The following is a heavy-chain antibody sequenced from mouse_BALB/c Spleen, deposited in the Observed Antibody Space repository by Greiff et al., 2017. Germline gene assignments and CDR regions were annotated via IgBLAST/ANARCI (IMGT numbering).Heavy chain of an antibody. CDR2: INPSNGRT. D-gene: IGHD2-1*01. V-gene: IGHV1S81*02. Sequence: VQLQQPGAELVKPGASVKLSCKASGYTFTSYWMHWVKQRPGQGLEWIGEINPSNGRTNYNEKFKSKATLTVDKSSSTAYMQLSSLTSEDSAVYYCARRNGNHYAMDDWGQGTSVTVSS. CDR3: ARRNGNHYAMDD. J-gene: IGHJ4*01. CDR1: GYTFTSYW.